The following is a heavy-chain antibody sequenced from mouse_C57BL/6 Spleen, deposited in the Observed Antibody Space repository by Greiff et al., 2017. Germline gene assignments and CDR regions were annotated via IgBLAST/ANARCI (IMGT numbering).Heavy chain of an antibody. V-gene: IGHV5-17*01. D-gene: IGHD1-1*01. J-gene: IGHJ4*01. CDR1: GFTFSDYG. CDR2: ISSGSSTI. Sequence: EVNLVGSGGGLVKPGGSLKLSCAASGFTFSDYGMHWVRQAPEKGLEWVAYISSGSSTIYYADTVKGRFTISRDNAKNTLFLQMTSLRSEDTAMYYCARGFITTVVDYYAMDYWGQGTSVTVSS. CDR3: ARGFITTVVDYYAMDY.